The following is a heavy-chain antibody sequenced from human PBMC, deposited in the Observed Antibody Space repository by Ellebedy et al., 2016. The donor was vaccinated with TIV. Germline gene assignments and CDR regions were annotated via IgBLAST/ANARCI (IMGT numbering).Heavy chain of an antibody. CDR3: ARTTMLRGVIISPIILFDY. D-gene: IGHD3-10*01. Sequence: GGSLRLSXAASGFTFNSYTMNWVRQAPGKGLEWVSSISSSGSYIYYADSVRGRFTISRDNAKNSLYLQMNSLRAEDTAVYYCARTTMLRGVIISPIILFDYWGQGTLVTVSS. V-gene: IGHV3-21*01. CDR1: GFTFNSYT. CDR2: ISSSGSYI. J-gene: IGHJ4*02.